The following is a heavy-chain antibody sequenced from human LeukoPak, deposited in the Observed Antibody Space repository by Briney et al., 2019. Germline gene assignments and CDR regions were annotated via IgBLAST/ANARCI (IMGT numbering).Heavy chain of an antibody. CDR2: ISGSGDNT. J-gene: IGHJ6*04. CDR3: AELGITMIGGV. Sequence: PGGSLRLSCAASGFTFSNYAMSWVRQAPGKGLEWVSVISGSGDNTNYADSVKGRFTISRDNSKNTLFLQMSSLRAEDTAVYYCAELGITMIGGVWGKGTTVTISS. V-gene: IGHV3-23*01. CDR1: GFTFSNYA. D-gene: IGHD3-10*02.